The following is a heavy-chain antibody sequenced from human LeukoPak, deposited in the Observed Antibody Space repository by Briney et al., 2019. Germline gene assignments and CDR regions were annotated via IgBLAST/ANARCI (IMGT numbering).Heavy chain of an antibody. CDR1: GFTFSTYD. Sequence: GGSLRLSCAASGFTFSTYDMHWVRQATGKGLEWVSGIGTAGDTYYSGSVKGRFTISRENAKNSLYLQMNSLRAGGTAVYYCARATAGFDYWGQGTLVTVSS. J-gene: IGHJ4*02. D-gene: IGHD6-13*01. CDR3: ARATAGFDY. V-gene: IGHV3-13*01. CDR2: IGTAGDT.